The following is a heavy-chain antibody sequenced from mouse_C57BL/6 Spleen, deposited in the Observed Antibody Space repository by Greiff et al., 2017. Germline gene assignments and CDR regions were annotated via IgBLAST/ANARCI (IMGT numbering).Heavy chain of an antibody. V-gene: IGHV3-1*01. D-gene: IGHD2-1*01. CDR1: GYSITSGYD. CDR2: ISYSGST. Sequence: EVQGVESGPGMVKPSQSLSLTCTVTGYSITSGYDWHWIRHSPGNKLEWMGYISYSGSTNYNPSLKSRSSITHDTSKNHFFLKLNSVTTEDAATYYCAGVREGNPFAYWGQGTLVTVSA. J-gene: IGHJ3*01. CDR3: AGVREGNPFAY.